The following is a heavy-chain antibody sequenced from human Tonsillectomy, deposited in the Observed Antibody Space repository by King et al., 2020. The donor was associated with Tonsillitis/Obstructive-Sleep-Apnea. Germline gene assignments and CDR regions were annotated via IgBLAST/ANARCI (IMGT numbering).Heavy chain of an antibody. CDR1: GYTFTGYY. CDR2: INPNSGGT. V-gene: IGHV1-2*04. D-gene: IGHD4-17*01. CDR3: ARTPLRTAYYYYNMDV. Sequence: VQLVESGAEVKKPGASVKVSCKASGYTFTGYYMHWVRQAPGQGLEWMGWINPNSGGTNYAQKLQGWVTMTRDTSISTAYMELSRLRSDDTAVYYCARTPLRTAYYYYNMDVWGKGTTATASS. J-gene: IGHJ6*03.